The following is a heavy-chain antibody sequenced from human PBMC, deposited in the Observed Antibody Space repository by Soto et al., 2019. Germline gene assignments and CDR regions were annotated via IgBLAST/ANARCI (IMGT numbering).Heavy chain of an antibody. CDR1: GGSISSGGYY. J-gene: IGHJ4*02. D-gene: IGHD3-22*01. V-gene: IGHV4-31*03. CDR3: ARAAFSSKIDSSGYYRFFDY. Sequence: PSETLSLTCTVSGGSISSGGYYWGWIRQHPGKGLEWIGYIYYSGSPYYNPSLKSRVTISVDTSKNQFSLKLSSVTAADTAVYYCARAAFSSKIDSSGYYRFFDYWGQETLFTVSS. CDR2: IYYSGSP.